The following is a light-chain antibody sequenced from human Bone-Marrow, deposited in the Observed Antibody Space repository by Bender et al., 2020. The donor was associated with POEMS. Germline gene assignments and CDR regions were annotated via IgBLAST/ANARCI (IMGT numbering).Light chain of an antibody. CDR2: DDS. CDR1: NIASKT. CDR3: QVWESGTDHVV. V-gene: IGLV3-21*02. J-gene: IGLJ2*01. Sequence: SYVLTQPPSVSVAPGQTARITCGGNNIASKTVHWYQQKPGQAPVLVVYDDSDRPSGIPERFSGSNSRNTATLTINRVEAGDEADYYCQVWESGTDHVVFGGGTKLTVL.